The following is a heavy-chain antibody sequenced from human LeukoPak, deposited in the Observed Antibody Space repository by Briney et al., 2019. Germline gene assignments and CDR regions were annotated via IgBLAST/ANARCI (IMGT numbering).Heavy chain of an antibody. J-gene: IGHJ5*02. CDR3: ARQRSSSSEFDP. V-gene: IGHV4-39*01. CDR2: IYYSGST. Sequence: SETLSLTCTVSGGSISSSSYYWKWIRQPPGKGLEWIGSIYYSGSTYYNPSLKSRVTISIDTSKNQFSLKLTSVTAADTAVYYCARQRSSSSEFDPWGQGTLVSVSS. CDR1: GGSISSSSYY. D-gene: IGHD6-6*01.